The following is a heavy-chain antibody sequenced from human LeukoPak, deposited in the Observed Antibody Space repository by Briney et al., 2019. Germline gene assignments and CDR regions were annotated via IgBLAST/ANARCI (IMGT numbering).Heavy chain of an antibody. CDR2: MNPNCGNT. J-gene: IGHJ4*02. CDR1: GYTFTSYD. V-gene: IGHV1-8*03. Sequence: ASVKVSCKASGYTFTSYDINWVRQAPGQGLEWMGWMNPNCGNTSYAQKFQGRVTITTDNSTSTAYMELSSLRAEDTAVYYCATHIPDFWGQGTLVTVSS. D-gene: IGHD2-21*01. CDR3: ATHIPDF.